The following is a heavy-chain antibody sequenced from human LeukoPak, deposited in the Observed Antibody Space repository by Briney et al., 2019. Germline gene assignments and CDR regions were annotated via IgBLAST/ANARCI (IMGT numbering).Heavy chain of an antibody. J-gene: IGHJ4*02. CDR2: IYSGGST. CDR3: VKRREVNRGHFDC. V-gene: IGHV3-53*01. CDR1: GFTVSSNY. Sequence: QAGGSLRLSCAASGFTVSSNYMSWVRQAPGKGLEWVSVIYSGGSTNYADSVKGRFSISRDNFRNTLYLQMNSLRAEDTAIYYCVKRREVNRGHFDCWGQGTLVTVSS. D-gene: IGHD1-26*01.